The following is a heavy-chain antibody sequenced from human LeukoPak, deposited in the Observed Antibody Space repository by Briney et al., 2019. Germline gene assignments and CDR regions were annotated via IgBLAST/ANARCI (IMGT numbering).Heavy chain of an antibody. Sequence: GGSLRLSCAASGFTFSSYGMHWVRQAPGKGLEWLAVISFDENDKYYAGSVKGRFTVSRDNSKNTLYLQMNSLRAEDTAMYYCAREHSGYSYFDYWGQGTLVTVSS. CDR3: AREHSGYSYFDY. V-gene: IGHV3-30*12. CDR2: ISFDENDK. CDR1: GFTFSSYG. D-gene: IGHD3-22*01. J-gene: IGHJ4*02.